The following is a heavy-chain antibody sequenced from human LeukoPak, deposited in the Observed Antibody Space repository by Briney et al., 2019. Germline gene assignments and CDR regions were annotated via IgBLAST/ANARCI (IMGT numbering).Heavy chain of an antibody. CDR2: IIPIFGTA. J-gene: IGHJ4*02. Sequence: SVKVSCKASGGTFSSYAISWVRQAPGQGLEWMGGIIPIFGTANYAQKFQGRVTITTDESTSTAYMELSSLRSEDTAVYYCATATGRNWLRFDYWGQGTLVTVSS. CDR1: GGTFSSYA. CDR3: ATATGRNWLRFDY. V-gene: IGHV1-69*05. D-gene: IGHD1-1*01.